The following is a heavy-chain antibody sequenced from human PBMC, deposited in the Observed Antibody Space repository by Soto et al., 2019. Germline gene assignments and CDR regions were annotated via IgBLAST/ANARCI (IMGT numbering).Heavy chain of an antibody. V-gene: IGHV1-46*03. CDR2: ISPSGAST. J-gene: IGHJ5*02. CDR1: GNTFTNYY. CDR3: AGRDCSGGTCLGLDP. Sequence: QVQLVQSGAEVKKPGASVKVSCRASGNTFTNYYIHWVRQAPGQGLEWLGIISPSGASTSYAQKFQDSVTMTRDTSASTVYMDLSSLTSDDTAVYYCAGRDCSGGTCLGLDPWGQGTLVTVSS. D-gene: IGHD2-15*01.